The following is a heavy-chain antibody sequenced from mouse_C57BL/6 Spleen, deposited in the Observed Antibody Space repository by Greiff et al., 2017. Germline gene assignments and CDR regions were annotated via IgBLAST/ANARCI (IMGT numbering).Heavy chain of an antibody. D-gene: IGHD2-2*01. CDR1: GFNITDYY. CDR3: RGLRGDFDY. CDR2: IDPEDGDT. V-gene: IGHV14-1*01. J-gene: IGHJ2*01. Sequence: DVKLQESGAELVRPGASVKLSCTASGFNITDYYMHWVKQRPEQGLEWIGRIDPEDGDTEYAPKFQGKATMTADTSSNTAYLQLSSLTSEDTAVYYCRGLRGDFDYWGQGTTLTVSS.